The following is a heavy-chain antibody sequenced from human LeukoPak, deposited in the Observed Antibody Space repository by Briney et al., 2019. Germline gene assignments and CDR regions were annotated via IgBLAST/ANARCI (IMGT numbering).Heavy chain of an antibody. J-gene: IGHJ6*03. CDR3: ARDTPYYYGSGSYYMDV. Sequence: GGSLRLSCAASGFTVSSNYMSWVRQAPGKGLEWVSVIYSGGSTYYADSVKRRFTISRDNSKNTLYLQMNSLRAEDTAVYYCARDTPYYYGSGSYYMDVWGKGTTVTVSS. CDR2: IYSGGST. CDR1: GFTVSSNY. D-gene: IGHD3-10*01. V-gene: IGHV3-53*01.